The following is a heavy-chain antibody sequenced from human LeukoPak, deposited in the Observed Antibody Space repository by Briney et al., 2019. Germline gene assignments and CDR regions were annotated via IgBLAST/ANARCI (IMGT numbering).Heavy chain of an antibody. V-gene: IGHV3-74*01. Sequence: GGSLRLSCAASGFTFSTYWMHWARQAPGKGLVWVSHIKSDGSSTSYADSVKGRFTISRDNAKNTLYLQINSLRAEDTAVYYCARDRRYTQDYWGQGTLVTVSS. CDR2: IKSDGSST. J-gene: IGHJ4*02. D-gene: IGHD5-24*01. CDR3: ARDRRYTQDY. CDR1: GFTFSTYW.